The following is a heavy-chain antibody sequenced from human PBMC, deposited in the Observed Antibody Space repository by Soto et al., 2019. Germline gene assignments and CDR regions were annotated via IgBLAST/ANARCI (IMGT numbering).Heavy chain of an antibody. CDR3: AKDLRGSYYYYYGMDV. V-gene: IGHV3-23*01. Sequence: GSLRLSCAASGFTFSSYAMSWVRQAPGKGLEWVSAISGSGGSTYYADSVKGRFTISRDNSKNTLYLQMNSLRAEDTAVYYCAKDLRGSYYYYYGMDVWGQGTTVTVSS. CDR1: GFTFSSYA. D-gene: IGHD1-26*01. CDR2: ISGSGGST. J-gene: IGHJ6*02.